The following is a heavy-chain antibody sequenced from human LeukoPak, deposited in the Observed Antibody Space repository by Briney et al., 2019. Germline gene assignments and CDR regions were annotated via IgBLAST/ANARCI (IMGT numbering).Heavy chain of an antibody. D-gene: IGHD3-3*01. CDR2: IWYDGSNK. J-gene: IGHJ3*01. CDR1: GFTFSLYG. CDR3: ARGGGGYDFWSGDAFDL. Sequence: PGRSLRLSCAASGFTFSLYGMHRVRQAPGKGLEWVAVIWYDGSNKDYADSVKGRFTISRDNSKNTLFLQMNSLRVEDTAVYYCARGGGGYDFWSGDAFDLWGQGTTVTVSS. V-gene: IGHV3-33*01.